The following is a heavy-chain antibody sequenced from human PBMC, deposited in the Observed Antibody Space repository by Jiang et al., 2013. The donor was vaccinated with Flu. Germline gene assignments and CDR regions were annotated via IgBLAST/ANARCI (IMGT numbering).Heavy chain of an antibody. CDR3: ARGITGYYFDY. Sequence: SSYAISWVRQAPGQGLSGWRDHPXFGTANYAQKFQGRVTITADESTSTAYMELSSLRSEDTAVYYCARGITGYYFDYWGQGTLVTVSS. CDR1: SSYA. V-gene: IGHV1-69*01. J-gene: IGHJ4*02. CDR2: HPXFGTA. D-gene: IGHD1-14*01.